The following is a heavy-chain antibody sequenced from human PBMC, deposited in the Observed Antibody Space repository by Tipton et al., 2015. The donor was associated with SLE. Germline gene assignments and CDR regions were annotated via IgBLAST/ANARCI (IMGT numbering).Heavy chain of an antibody. V-gene: IGHV4-39*07. D-gene: IGHD3-16*01. CDR3: ARGAPRYFDY. CDR1: GGSISSSSYF. J-gene: IGHJ4*02. CDR2: IYYSGST. Sequence: TLSPTCTVSGGSISSSSYFWGWIRQPPGKGLEWIRSIYYSGSTYYNPSLKSRVTISVDTSKNQFSLKLSSVTAADTAVYYCARGAPRYFDYWGQGTLVTVSS.